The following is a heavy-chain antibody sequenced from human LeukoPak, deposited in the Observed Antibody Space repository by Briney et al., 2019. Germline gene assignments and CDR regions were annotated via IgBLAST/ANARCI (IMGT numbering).Heavy chain of an antibody. D-gene: IGHD1-7*01. J-gene: IGHJ4*02. CDR3: ARHVTATTSVVDY. Sequence: GESLKISCKGSGYSFTSYWIGRVRQMPGKGLEWMGIIYPGDSDTRYSPSFQGQVTISADKSISTAYLQWSSLKASDTAMYYCARHVTATTSVVDYWGQGTLVTVSS. V-gene: IGHV5-51*01. CDR1: GYSFTSYW. CDR2: IYPGDSDT.